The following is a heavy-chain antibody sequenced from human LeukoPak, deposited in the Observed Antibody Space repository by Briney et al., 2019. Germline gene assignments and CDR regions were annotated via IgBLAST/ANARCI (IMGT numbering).Heavy chain of an antibody. J-gene: IGHJ6*04. V-gene: IGHV3-48*04. D-gene: IGHD3-10*02. CDR3: AELGITMIGGV. Sequence: GGSLRLSCAASGFTFSSYWMSWVRQAPGKGLEWVSYISSSGSTMYYADSVKGRFTISRDNAKNSLYLQMNSLRAEDTAVYYCAELGITMIGGVWGKGTTVTISS. CDR2: ISSSGSTM. CDR1: GFTFSSYW.